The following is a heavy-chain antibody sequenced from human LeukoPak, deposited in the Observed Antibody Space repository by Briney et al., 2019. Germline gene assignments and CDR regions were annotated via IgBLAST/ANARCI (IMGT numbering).Heavy chain of an antibody. CDR3: AREIAGPYCSSTSCFTPSDYYYGMDV. CDR2: IIPIFGTA. Sequence: ASVKVSCKASGYTFTSYGISWVRQAPGQGLEWMGGIIPIFGTANYAQKFQGRVTITADESTSTAYMELSSLRSEDTAVYYCAREIAGPYCSSTSCFTPSDYYYGMDVWGQGTTVTVSS. J-gene: IGHJ6*02. CDR1: GYTFTSYG. V-gene: IGHV1-69*13. D-gene: IGHD2-2*02.